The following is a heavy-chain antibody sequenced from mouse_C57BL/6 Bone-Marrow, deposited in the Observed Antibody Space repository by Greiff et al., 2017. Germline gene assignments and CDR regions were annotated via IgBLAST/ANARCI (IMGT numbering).Heavy chain of an antibody. CDR1: GFTFSDYY. J-gene: IGHJ2*01. V-gene: IGHV5-16*01. CDR3: ARVSMMVTSYYFDY. D-gene: IGHD2-3*01. CDR2: INYDGSST. Sequence: EVKLMESEGGLVQPGSSMKLSCTASGFTFSDYYMAWVRQVPEKGLEWVANINYDGSSTYYLDSLKSRFIISRDNAKNILYLQMSSLKSEDTATYYCARVSMMVTSYYFDYWGQGTTPTVSS.